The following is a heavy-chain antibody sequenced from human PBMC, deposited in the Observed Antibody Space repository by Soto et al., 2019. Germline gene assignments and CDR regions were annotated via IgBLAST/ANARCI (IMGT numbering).Heavy chain of an antibody. Sequence: GGSLRLSCAASGFTFNTYGMRWVRQVTGKGLEWVSLIGSAGDTYYSDSVKGRFAISRENAKNSLYLQMNSLRAGDTAVYYCAREGRGFAGGLDVWGQGTTVTVSS. D-gene: IGHD3-10*01. J-gene: IGHJ6*02. CDR3: AREGRGFAGGLDV. V-gene: IGHV3-13*01. CDR2: IGSAGDT. CDR1: GFTFNTYG.